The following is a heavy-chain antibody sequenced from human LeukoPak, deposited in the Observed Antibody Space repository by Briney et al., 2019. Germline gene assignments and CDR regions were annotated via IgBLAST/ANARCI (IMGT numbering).Heavy chain of an antibody. J-gene: IGHJ4*02. CDR1: GFTFSSYA. V-gene: IGHV3-30-3*01. CDR3: AKVAFDYDSSGYSIDY. CDR2: ISYDGSNK. Sequence: GGSLRLSCAASGFTFSSYAMNWVRQAPGKGLEWVALISYDGSNKYYADSVKGRFTISRDNSKDTLYLQMNSLRAEDTAVYYCAKVAFDYDSSGYSIDYWGQGTLVTVSS. D-gene: IGHD3-22*01.